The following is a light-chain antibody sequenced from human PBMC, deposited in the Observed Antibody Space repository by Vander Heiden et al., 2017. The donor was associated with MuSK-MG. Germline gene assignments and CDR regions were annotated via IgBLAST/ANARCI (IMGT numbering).Light chain of an antibody. CDR2: DAS. Sequence: DIQMTQSPSSLSASVGDRVTITCQASHDISNSLNWFQHKPGEAPKSLIYDASILEAGVPSRFSGRGSGTEFTFTISSLQPEDIGTYFCQQSERLPLTFGGGTKVXI. CDR3: QQSERLPLT. V-gene: IGKV1-33*01. J-gene: IGKJ4*02. CDR1: HDISNS.